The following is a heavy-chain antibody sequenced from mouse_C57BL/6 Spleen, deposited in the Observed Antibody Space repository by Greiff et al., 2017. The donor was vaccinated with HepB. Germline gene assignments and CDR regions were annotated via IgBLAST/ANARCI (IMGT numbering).Heavy chain of an antibody. Sequence: EVKLVESGGGLVKPGGSLKLSCAASGFTFSDYGMHWVRQAPEKGLEWVAYISSGSSTIYYADTVKGRFTISRDNAKNTLFLQMTSLRSEDTAMYYCARPLRDWYFDVWGTGTTVTVSS. V-gene: IGHV5-17*01. D-gene: IGHD1-1*01. CDR2: ISSGSSTI. CDR3: ARPLRDWYFDV. CDR1: GFTFSDYG. J-gene: IGHJ1*03.